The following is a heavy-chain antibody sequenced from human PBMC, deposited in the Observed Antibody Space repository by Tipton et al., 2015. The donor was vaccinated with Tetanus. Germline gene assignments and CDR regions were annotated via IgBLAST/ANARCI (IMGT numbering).Heavy chain of an antibody. CDR1: GFTFSNYA. CDR2: IYSGSTRT. D-gene: IGHD2-15*01. V-gene: IGHV3-23*03. CDR3: ARCSGGACYRGNHYYYGMDV. Sequence: SLRLSCAASGFTFSNYAMSWVRQAPGKGLEWVSVIYSGSTRTFYVDSMGGRFTVPRDDSKNMLYLQMNSLRAEDTAVYYCARCSGGACYRGNHYYYGMDVWGQGTTVTVSS. J-gene: IGHJ6*02.